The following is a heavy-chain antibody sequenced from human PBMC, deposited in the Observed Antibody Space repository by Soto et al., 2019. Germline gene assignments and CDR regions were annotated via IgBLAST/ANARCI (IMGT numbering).Heavy chain of an antibody. D-gene: IGHD2-2*01. J-gene: IGHJ4*02. V-gene: IGHV3-7*01. CDR1: GFTFSSYW. CDR3: ARGLYCIGTSCYLDY. Sequence: EVQLVESGGGLVQPGGSLRLSCAASGFTFSSYWMSWVRQAPGKGLEWVANIKQDGSEKYYVDSVKGRFTISRDNANNSLYLQMNSLRAEDTAVYYCARGLYCIGTSCYLDYWGQGTLVTVSS. CDR2: IKQDGSEK.